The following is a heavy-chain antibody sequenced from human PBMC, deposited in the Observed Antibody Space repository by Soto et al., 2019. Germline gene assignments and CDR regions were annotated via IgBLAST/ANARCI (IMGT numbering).Heavy chain of an antibody. V-gene: IGHV4-59*01. CDR3: ARQSVDGEYRSRSGFDS. CDR1: GTSISSSY. J-gene: IGHJ4*02. D-gene: IGHD6-6*01. CDR2: IHYSGSTT. Sequence: SETLSLTCTVSGTSISSSYWSWIRQPPGKGLEWIGYIHYSGSTTSYNPSLKSRVTISIDMSKQNHFSLNLRSVTAADTAVYFCARQSVDGEYRSRSGFDSCGQGPPVTLSS.